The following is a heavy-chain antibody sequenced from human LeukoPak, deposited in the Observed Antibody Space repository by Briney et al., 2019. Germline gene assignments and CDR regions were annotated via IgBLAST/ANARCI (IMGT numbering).Heavy chain of an antibody. CDR3: TTDPGNYEIF. J-gene: IGHJ1*01. Sequence: GGSLRLSCAASGFTFSRYEMNWVRQAPGKGLEWVGRIKSKTDGGTVDYAPPVKGRFTISRDDSRNTLSLEMNFLKTEDTAVYYCTTDPGNYEIFWGQGTLVSVSS. CDR1: GFTFSRYE. D-gene: IGHD4-11*01. V-gene: IGHV3-15*01. CDR2: IKSKTDGGTV.